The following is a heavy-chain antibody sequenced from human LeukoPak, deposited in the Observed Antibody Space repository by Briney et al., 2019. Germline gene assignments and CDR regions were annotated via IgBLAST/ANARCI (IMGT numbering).Heavy chain of an antibody. CDR2: IYIRGST. D-gene: IGHD2-15*01. Sequence: SETLSLTCTVSGGSINNYYWSWIRQPAGKGLEWIGRIYIRGSTNYNPSLKSRVTMSVHTSKNQFSLRLSSVSAADTAVYYCARGRYCSADICSGGDAFDIWGQGTMVSVSS. J-gene: IGHJ3*02. CDR1: GGSINNYY. CDR3: ARGRYCSADICSGGDAFDI. V-gene: IGHV4-4*07.